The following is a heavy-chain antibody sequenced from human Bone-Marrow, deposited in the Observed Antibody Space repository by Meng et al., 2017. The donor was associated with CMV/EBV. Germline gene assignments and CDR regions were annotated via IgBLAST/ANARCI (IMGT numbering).Heavy chain of an antibody. V-gene: IGHV3-15*01. CDR1: GFTFTNAW. CDR3: TTDPLGSYGAVDY. D-gene: IGHD1-26*01. Sequence: GESLKISCTASGFTFTNAWMSWVRQAPGKGLEWVGRIKSKTDGGTTDYAVPVKGRFTISRDDSKTTLYLQMNSLETEDTAVYYCTTDPLGSYGAVDYWGHGTRVTVSS. CDR2: IKSKTDGGTT. J-gene: IGHJ4*01.